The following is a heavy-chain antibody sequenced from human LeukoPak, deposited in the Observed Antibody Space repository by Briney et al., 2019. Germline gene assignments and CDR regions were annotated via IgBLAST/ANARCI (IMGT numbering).Heavy chain of an antibody. CDR2: IYYSGST. Sequence: SETLSLTCTVSGGSISSSSYYWGWIRQPPGKGLEWIGSIYYSGSTYYNPSLKSRVTISVDTSKNQFSLKLSSVTAADTAVYYCARHSGSYHKDAFDIWGQGTMVTASS. V-gene: IGHV4-39*01. CDR3: ARHSGSYHKDAFDI. D-gene: IGHD1-26*01. CDR1: GGSISSSSYY. J-gene: IGHJ3*02.